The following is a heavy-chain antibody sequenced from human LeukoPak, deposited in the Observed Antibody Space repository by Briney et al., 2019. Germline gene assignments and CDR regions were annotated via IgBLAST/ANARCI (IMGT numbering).Heavy chain of an antibody. J-gene: IGHJ4*02. Sequence: GGSLRLSCAASGFTVSSNYMSWVRQAPGKGLEWVSVIYSGGSTYYADSVKGRFTISRDNSKNTLYLQMNSLRAEDTAVYYCANRPHYYDSSGPTDYWGQGTLVTVSS. V-gene: IGHV3-53*01. CDR2: IYSGGST. D-gene: IGHD3-22*01. CDR1: GFTVSSNY. CDR3: ANRPHYYDSSGPTDY.